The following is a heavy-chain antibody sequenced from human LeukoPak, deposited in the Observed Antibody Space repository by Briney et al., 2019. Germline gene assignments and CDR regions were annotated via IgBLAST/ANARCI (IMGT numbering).Heavy chain of an antibody. Sequence: SETLSLTCTVSGGSISSYYWSWIRQPPGKGLEWIGYIYYSGSTNYNPSLKSRVTISVDTSKNQFSLKLSSVTAADTAVYYCARTYGSGSPGTFDYWGQGTLVTVSS. CDR3: ARTYGSGSPGTFDY. CDR2: IYYSGST. D-gene: IGHD3-10*01. J-gene: IGHJ4*02. CDR1: GGSISSYY. V-gene: IGHV4-59*01.